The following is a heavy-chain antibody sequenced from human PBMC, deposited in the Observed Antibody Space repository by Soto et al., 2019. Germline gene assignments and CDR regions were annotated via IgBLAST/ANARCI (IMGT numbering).Heavy chain of an antibody. V-gene: IGHV3-23*01. CDR2: VSGSGDST. D-gene: IGHD2-21*02. CDR1: AFTFSSYA. Sequence: EVQLLESGGGLAQPGGSLRLSCSASAFTFSSYAMSWVRQAPGKGLQWFSAVSGSGDSTYYADAVKGRFTISRDNSKNPLYLQRSSLRAEDTAVYYCAKGRASDCPGCTQDYWGQGSLVTASS. J-gene: IGHJ4*02. CDR3: AKGRASDCPGCTQDY.